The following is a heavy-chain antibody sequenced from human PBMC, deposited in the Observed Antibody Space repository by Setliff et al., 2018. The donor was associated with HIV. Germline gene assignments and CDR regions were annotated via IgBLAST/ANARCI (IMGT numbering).Heavy chain of an antibody. V-gene: IGHV4-38-2*01. Sequence: KTSETLSLTCDVSGFSISSRYYWGWIRQSPGKGLEWIGNIYHTGSTNCNPSLKSRVTMSVDTSRNHFSLKLTSVTAADTALYYCARHEGGAVAGTWYYFDYWGHGTLVTVSS. D-gene: IGHD6-19*01. CDR3: ARHEGGAVAGTWYYFDY. CDR1: GFSISSRYY. J-gene: IGHJ4*01. CDR2: IYHTGST.